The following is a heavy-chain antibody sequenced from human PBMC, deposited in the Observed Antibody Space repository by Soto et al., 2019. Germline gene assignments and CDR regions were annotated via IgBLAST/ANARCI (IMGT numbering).Heavy chain of an antibody. CDR2: IFYSGST. V-gene: IGHV4-59*01. CDR3: VLGYVMDV. J-gene: IGHJ6*02. CDR1: VVSISNYY. D-gene: IGHD2-15*01. Sequence: SETLSLTCKFSVVSISNYYWNWIRHPPGKGLEWIGYIFYSGSTNYNPSLKSRVSMSVDTSKKQFSLKLTSVTAADTAVYFCVLGYVMDVWGQGTTCTVSS.